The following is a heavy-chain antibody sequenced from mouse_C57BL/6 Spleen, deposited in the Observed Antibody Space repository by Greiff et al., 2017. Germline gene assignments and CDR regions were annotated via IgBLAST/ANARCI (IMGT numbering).Heavy chain of an antibody. CDR3: ARAYPWYIDV. CDR1: GYTFTSYW. D-gene: IGHD2-10*01. CDR2: IDPSDSYT. J-gene: IGHJ1*03. Sequence: QVQLQQPGAELVMPGASVKLSCKASGYTFTSYWMHWVKQRPGQGLEWIGEIDPSDSYTNNNQKFKGKSTLTVDKSSITAYMQLSSLTSEDSAVYYCARAYPWYIDVWGTGTTVTVSS. V-gene: IGHV1-69*01.